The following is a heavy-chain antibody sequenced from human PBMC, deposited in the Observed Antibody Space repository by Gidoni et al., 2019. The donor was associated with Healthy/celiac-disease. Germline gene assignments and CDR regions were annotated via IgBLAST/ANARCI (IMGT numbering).Heavy chain of an antibody. CDR2: ISGSCSST. V-gene: IGHV3-23*01. CDR1: GFTFGSSA. CDR3: AKDTRS. J-gene: IGHJ4*02. D-gene: IGHD1-1*01. Sequence: EVQWLEPGGGLVQPGGSLRHSCAACGFTFGSSAMSWVRRAPAKGLEWVSDISGSCSSTYYADSVKGLFTISRDNSKNTLYLQMNSLSAEDTAVYYCAKDTRSWGQGTLVTVSS.